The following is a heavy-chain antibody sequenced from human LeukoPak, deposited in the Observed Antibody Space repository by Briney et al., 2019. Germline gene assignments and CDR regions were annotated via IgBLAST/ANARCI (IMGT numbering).Heavy chain of an antibody. D-gene: IGHD3-10*01. V-gene: IGHV4-34*01. Sequence: SETLSLTCAVYGGSFSGYYWSWIRQPPGQGLEWIGEINHSGSTNYNPSLKSRVTISVDTSKNQFSLKLSSVTAADTAVYYCARTAPFYYGSGSNRWFDPWGQGTLVTVSS. CDR1: GGSFSGYY. CDR2: INHSGST. CDR3: ARTAPFYYGSGSNRWFDP. J-gene: IGHJ5*02.